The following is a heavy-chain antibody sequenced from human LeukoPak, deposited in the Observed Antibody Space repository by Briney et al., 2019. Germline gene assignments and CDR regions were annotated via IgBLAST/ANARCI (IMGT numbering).Heavy chain of an antibody. D-gene: IGHD3-22*01. CDR3: GRVAVDSSGYYLYYFDY. CDR1: GYTFTGYY. J-gene: IGHJ4*02. CDR2: INPNSGGT. V-gene: IGHV1-2*02. Sequence: GASVKVSRKASGYTFTGYYMHWVRQAPGQGHEWMGWINPNSGGTNYAQKFQGRVTMTRDTSISTAYMELSRLRCDDTAVYYCGRVAVDSSGYYLYYFDYWGQGTLVTVSS.